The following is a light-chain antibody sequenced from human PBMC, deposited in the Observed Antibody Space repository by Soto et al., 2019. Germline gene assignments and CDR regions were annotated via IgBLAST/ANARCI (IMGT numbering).Light chain of an antibody. CDR3: QHSYISPPT. CDR1: QSIANY. CDR2: AAS. Sequence: DIQMAQSPSSLTASVGDRVTITCRASQSIANYLNWYQQKPGKAPNLLIHAASSLQSGVPARFSGSGSGTDFTLTISSLQPEDFATYYCQHSYISPPTFGQGTKVDIK. V-gene: IGKV1-39*01. J-gene: IGKJ1*01.